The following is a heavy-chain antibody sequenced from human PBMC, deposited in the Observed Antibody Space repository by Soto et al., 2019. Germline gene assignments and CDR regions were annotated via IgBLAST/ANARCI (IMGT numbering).Heavy chain of an antibody. CDR2: ISYDGSNK. CDR3: AKVRSRGAWELLALYFDY. J-gene: IGHJ4*02. Sequence: GESLRLSCAASGFTFSSYGMHWVRQAPGKGLEWVAVISYDGSNKYYADSVKGRFTISRDNSKNTLYLQMNSLRAEDTAVYYCAKVRSRGAWELLALYFDYWGQGTLVTVSS. CDR1: GFTFSSYG. V-gene: IGHV3-30*18. D-gene: IGHD1-26*01.